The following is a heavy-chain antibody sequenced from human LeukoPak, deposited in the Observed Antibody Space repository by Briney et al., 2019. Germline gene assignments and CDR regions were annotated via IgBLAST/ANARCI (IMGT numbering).Heavy chain of an antibody. J-gene: IGHJ5*02. D-gene: IGHD3-22*01. V-gene: IGHV3-23*01. CDR3: AKDLTNDSSGP. CDR2: VRVNGRST. CDR1: GFTFSTYD. Sequence: GGSLRLSCTASGFTFSTYDMSWVRQAPGKGLEWVSTVRVNGRSTYYADSVKGRFTISRDNSKNTLYLQMNSLRAEDTAVYYCAKDLTNDSSGPWGQGTLVTVSS.